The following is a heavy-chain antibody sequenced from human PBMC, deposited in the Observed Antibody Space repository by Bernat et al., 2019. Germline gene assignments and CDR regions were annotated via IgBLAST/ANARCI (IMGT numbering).Heavy chain of an antibody. CDR1: GFTFSSYS. CDR2: ISSSSSYI. V-gene: IGHV3-21*01. Sequence: EVQLVESGGGLVKPGGSLRLSCAASGFTFSSYSMNWVRQAPGKGLEWVSSISSSSSYIYYADSVKGRFTISRDNAKNSLYLQMSSLRAEDTAVYYCARVVPAAIGPNWFDPWGQGTLVTVSS. J-gene: IGHJ5*02. D-gene: IGHD2-2*02. CDR3: ARVVPAAIGPNWFDP.